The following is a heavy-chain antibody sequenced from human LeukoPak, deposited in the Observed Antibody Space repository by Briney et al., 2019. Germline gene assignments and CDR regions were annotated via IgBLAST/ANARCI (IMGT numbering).Heavy chain of an antibody. D-gene: IGHD3-22*01. J-gene: IGHJ4*02. CDR1: GFTYSSYG. CDR2: IWYDGSNK. V-gene: IGHV3-33*01. CDR3: ARARYYDSSGYHQNSDFDY. Sequence: GGSLRLSCAASGFTYSSYGMHWVRQAPGKGLEWVAVIWYDGSNKYYADSVKGRFTISRDNSKNTLYLQMNSLRAEDTAVYYCARARYYDSSGYHQNSDFDYWGQGTLVTVSS.